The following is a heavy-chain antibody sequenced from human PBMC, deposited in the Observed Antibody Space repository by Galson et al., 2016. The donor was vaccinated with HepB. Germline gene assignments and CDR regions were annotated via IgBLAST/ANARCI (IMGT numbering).Heavy chain of an antibody. CDR2: INPKTGDT. D-gene: IGHD2-8*02. J-gene: IGHJ6*03. V-gene: IGHV1-2*06. CDR3: ARDKGEAGGQHYFYMDV. Sequence: SVKVSCKASGYTFTGYYFMYWVRQATGQGLEWIGRINPKTGDTNYAQKFQGRVTMTRDTSISTAYMDLTRLTDEDTAVYYCARDKGEAGGQHYFYMDVWGKGTTVTVSS. CDR1: GYTFTGYYF.